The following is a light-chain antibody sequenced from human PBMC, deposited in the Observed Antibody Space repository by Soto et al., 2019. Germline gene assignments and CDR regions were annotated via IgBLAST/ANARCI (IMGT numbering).Light chain of an antibody. CDR3: ETWDSRVV. V-gene: IGLV4-60*03. Sequence: QSALTQSSSASASLGSSVKLTCTLSSGHSSYIIAWHQQQPGKAPRYLMKLEGSGSYNKGSGVPDRFSGSSSGADRYLTISNLQSEDEADYYCETWDSRVVFGGGTKLTVL. J-gene: IGLJ2*01. CDR2: LEGSGSY. CDR1: SGHSSYI.